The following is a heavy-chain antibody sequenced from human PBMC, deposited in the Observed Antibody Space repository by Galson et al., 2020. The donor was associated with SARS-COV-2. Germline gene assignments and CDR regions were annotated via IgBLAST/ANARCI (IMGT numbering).Heavy chain of an antibody. Sequence: GGSLRLSCAASGFTFSSYGMHWVRQAPGKRLEWVAVIWYDGSNKYYADSVKGRFTISRDNSKNTLYLQMNSLRAEDTAVYYCARESTNDFGFDPWGQGTLVTVSS. CDR3: ARESTNDFGFDP. CDR1: GFTFSSYG. J-gene: IGHJ5*02. CDR2: IWYDGSNK. D-gene: IGHD3-3*01. V-gene: IGHV3-33*01.